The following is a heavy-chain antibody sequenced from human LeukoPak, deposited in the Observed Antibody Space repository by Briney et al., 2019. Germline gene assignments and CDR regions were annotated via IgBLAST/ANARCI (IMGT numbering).Heavy chain of an antibody. J-gene: IGHJ4*02. CDR1: GGSISSSSYY. Sequence: PSETLSLTCTVSGGSISSSSYYWGWIRQPPGKGLEWIGSVYHSGSTYYNPSLKSRVTISVDTSKNQFSLKLSSVTAADTAVYYCASYSSSWPSYWGQGTLVTVSS. D-gene: IGHD6-13*01. CDR3: ASYSSSWPSY. CDR2: VYHSGST. V-gene: IGHV4-39*07.